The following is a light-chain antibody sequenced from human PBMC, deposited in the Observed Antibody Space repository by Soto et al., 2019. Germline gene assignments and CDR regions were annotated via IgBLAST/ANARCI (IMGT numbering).Light chain of an antibody. CDR3: CSYTSSNAVV. J-gene: IGLJ2*01. CDR2: DVN. V-gene: IGLV2-14*03. CDR1: SSDVGGYNY. Sequence: QSALTQPASVSGSPGQSITISCTGTSSDVGGYNYVSWYQHHPVKALKVLIYDVNHRPSGVSNRFSGSKSGSTASLTISGLQAEDEADYFCCSYTSSNAVVFGGGTKLTVL.